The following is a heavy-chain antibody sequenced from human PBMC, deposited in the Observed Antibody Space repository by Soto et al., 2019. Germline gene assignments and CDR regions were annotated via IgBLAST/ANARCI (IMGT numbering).Heavy chain of an antibody. V-gene: IGHV3-33*01. CDR2: ILNDGSNR. J-gene: IGHJ6*02. CDR1: EFTFSNYG. D-gene: IGHD3-10*01. CDR3: ARDDEYSGDGMDV. Sequence: QVQMVESGGGVVQPGRSLRLSCAASEFTFSNYGMHWVRQAPGKGLEWVAVILNDGSNRYHADSVTDGFTICRDNSKNTLYLQMNSLRGEDTAVYYCARDDEYSGDGMDVWGQGTTVTVS.